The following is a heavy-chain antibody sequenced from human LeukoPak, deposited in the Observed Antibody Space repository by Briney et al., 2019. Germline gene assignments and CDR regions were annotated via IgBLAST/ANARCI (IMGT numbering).Heavy chain of an antibody. CDR2: TNEVGGIT. V-gene: IGHV3-74*01. CDR3: VRSFSGYRDY. D-gene: IGHD3-22*01. CDR1: GFTFSS. J-gene: IGHJ4*02. Sequence: GGSLRLSCAASGFTFSSWVRQAPGKGLVWVSRTNEVGGITNYADSVRGRFTISRDNARNAVYLQMDSLRADDTALYYCVRSFSGYRDYWGQGTLVTVSS.